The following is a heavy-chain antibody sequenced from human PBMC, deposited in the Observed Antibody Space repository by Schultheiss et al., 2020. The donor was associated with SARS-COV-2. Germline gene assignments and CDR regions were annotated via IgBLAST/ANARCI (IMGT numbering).Heavy chain of an antibody. CDR1: GGSISSSNW. D-gene: IGHD3-22*01. J-gene: IGHJ6*02. Sequence: SETLSLTCAVSGGSISSSNWWSWVRQPPGKGLEWIGEIYHSGSTNYNPSLKSRVTISVDTSKNQFSLKLSSVTAADTAVYYCARDGGYYDSSGYYYYYGMDVWGQGTTVTVSS. CDR3: ARDGGYYDSSGYYYYYGMDV. CDR2: IYHSGST. V-gene: IGHV4-4*02.